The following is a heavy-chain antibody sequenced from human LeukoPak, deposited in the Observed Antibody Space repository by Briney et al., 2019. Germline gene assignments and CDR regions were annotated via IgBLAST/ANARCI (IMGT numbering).Heavy chain of an antibody. Sequence: QAGGSLRLPCAASGITFSSYAMSWVRQAPGKGLEWVSTISGSGGNTYYADSVKGRFTISRDNSKNTLYLQMNSLRAEDTAVYYCAKDPSRGSWYFDYWGQGTLVTVSS. V-gene: IGHV3-23*01. CDR3: AKDPSRGSWYFDY. CDR2: ISGSGGNT. J-gene: IGHJ4*02. CDR1: GITFSSYA. D-gene: IGHD6-13*01.